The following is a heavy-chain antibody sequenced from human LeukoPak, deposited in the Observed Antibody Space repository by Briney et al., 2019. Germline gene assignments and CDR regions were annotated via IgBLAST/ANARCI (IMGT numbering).Heavy chain of an antibody. Sequence: ASVKVSCKASGYTFTSYYMHWVRQAPGQGLEWMGIINPSGGSTSYAQKFQGRVTMTRDTSTSTVYMELSSLRSEDTAVYYCAREGPYPQTWGLYGMDVWGQGTTVTVSS. CDR1: GYTFTSYY. V-gene: IGHV1-46*01. D-gene: IGHD7-27*01. CDR3: AREGPYPQTWGLYGMDV. CDR2: INPSGGST. J-gene: IGHJ6*02.